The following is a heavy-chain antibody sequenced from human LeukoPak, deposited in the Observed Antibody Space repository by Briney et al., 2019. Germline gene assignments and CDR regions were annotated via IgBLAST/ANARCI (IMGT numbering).Heavy chain of an antibody. CDR2: IDPSDSYT. CDR1: GYSFTSYW. Sequence: GESLKISCKGSGYSFTSYWISWVRQMPGKGLEWMGRIDPSDSYTNYSPSFQGHVTISADKSISTAYLQWSSLKASDTAMYYSASHPYDFWSGYYINWFDPWGQGTLVTVSS. D-gene: IGHD3-3*01. V-gene: IGHV5-10-1*01. CDR3: ASHPYDFWSGYYINWFDP. J-gene: IGHJ5*02.